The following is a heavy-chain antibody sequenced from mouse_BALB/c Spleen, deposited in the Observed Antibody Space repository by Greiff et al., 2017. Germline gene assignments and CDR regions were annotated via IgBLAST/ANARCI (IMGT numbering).Heavy chain of an antibody. J-gene: IGHJ4*01. V-gene: IGHV5-17*02. CDR1: GFTFSSFG. CDR3: ARRGARLLRDMDY. Sequence: EVNVVESGGGLVQPGGSRKLSCAASGFTFSSFGMHWVRQAPEKGLEWVAYISSGSSTIYYADTVKGRFTISRDNPKNTLFLQMTSLRSEDTAMYYCARRGARLLRDMDYWGQGTSGTVSS. CDR2: ISSGSSTI. D-gene: IGHD2-3*01.